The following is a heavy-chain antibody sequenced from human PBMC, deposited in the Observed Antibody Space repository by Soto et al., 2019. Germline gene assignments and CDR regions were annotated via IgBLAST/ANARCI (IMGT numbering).Heavy chain of an antibody. CDR3: ARASNKRGYSFGRDY. D-gene: IGHD5-18*01. J-gene: IGHJ4*02. CDR1: GGSFIGYY. V-gene: IGHV4-34*01. Sequence: SETLTLTGAADGGSFIGYYWTWIRQPPGKGLEWIGEINHSGSTNCNPSLKSRVTISVDTSKNQFSLKLSSVTAADTAVYYCARASNKRGYSFGRDYSGQGTLVTAP. CDR2: INHSGST.